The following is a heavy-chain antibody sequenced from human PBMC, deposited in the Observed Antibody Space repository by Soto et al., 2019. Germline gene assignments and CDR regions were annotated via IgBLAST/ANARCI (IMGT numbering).Heavy chain of an antibody. Sequence: ASVKVSCKASGYTFTSYAMHWVRQAPGQRLEWMGWINAGNGNTKYSQKFQGRVTITRDTSASTAYMELSSLRSEDTAVYYCASSKQSAVRVIGVCYDYWGQGTLVTVSS. V-gene: IGHV1-3*01. D-gene: IGHD2-8*01. J-gene: IGHJ4*02. CDR2: INAGNGNT. CDR3: ASSKQSAVRVIGVCYDY. CDR1: GYTFTSYA.